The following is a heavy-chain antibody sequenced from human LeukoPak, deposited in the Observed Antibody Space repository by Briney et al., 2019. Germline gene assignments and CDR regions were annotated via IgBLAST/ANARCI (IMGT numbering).Heavy chain of an antibody. D-gene: IGHD1-1*01. CDR1: GGSISSSTCY. CDR3: ARDLGLVTTGRNYYGMDV. Sequence: SETLSLTCTVSGGSISSSTCYWGWIRQPPGKGLEWIGSIYYSGSTYYNPSPDSRVTISVGTSKNQFSLMLSSVTAADTAVYYCARDLGLVTTGRNYYGMDVWGQGTTVTVSS. J-gene: IGHJ6*02. V-gene: IGHV4-39*07. CDR2: IYYSGST.